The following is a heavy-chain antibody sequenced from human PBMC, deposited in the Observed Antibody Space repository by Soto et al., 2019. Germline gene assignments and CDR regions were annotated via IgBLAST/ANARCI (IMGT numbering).Heavy chain of an antibody. J-gene: IGHJ4*02. CDR1: GFIFRDYA. CDR3: GKERRGSGWSVCDF. CDR2: ISGSGDSA. V-gene: IGHV3-23*01. D-gene: IGHD6-19*01. Sequence: VQLLESGGGLVQPGGSLRLSCAASGFIFRDYAMNWVRQAPGKGLEWVSDISGSGDSARYADSVKGRFTISRDNSRDTLYLPMNSLRDDDTAVYYCGKERRGSGWSVCDFWGQGDLVTVSS.